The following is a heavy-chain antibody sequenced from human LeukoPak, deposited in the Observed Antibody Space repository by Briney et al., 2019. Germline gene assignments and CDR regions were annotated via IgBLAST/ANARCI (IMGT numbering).Heavy chain of an antibody. Sequence: SETLSLTCTVSGGSISSCYWSWIRQPPGKGLEWIGYIYYSGSTNYNPSLKSRVTISVDTSKNQFSLKLSSVTAADTAVYYCGRDTTGGSTVTTSGLDYWGQGTLVTVSS. CDR3: GRDTTGGSTVTTSGLDY. D-gene: IGHD4-17*01. V-gene: IGHV4-59*01. CDR2: IYYSGST. CDR1: GGSISSCY. J-gene: IGHJ4*02.